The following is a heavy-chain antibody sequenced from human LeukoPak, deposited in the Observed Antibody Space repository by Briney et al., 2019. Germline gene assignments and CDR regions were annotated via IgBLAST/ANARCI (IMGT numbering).Heavy chain of an antibody. J-gene: IGHJ5*02. D-gene: IGHD3-10*01. Sequence: ASVKVSCKASGYTFTSYDINWVRQATGQGLEWMGWTNPNSGNTGYAQKFQGRVTITRNTSISTAYMELSSLRSEDTAVYYCARGYYYGSGSRNWFDPWGQGTLVTVSS. V-gene: IGHV1-8*03. CDR2: TNPNSGNT. CDR3: ARGYYYGSGSRNWFDP. CDR1: GYTFTSYD.